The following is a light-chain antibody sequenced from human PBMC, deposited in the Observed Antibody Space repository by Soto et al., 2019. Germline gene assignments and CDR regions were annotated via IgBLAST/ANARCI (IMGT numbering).Light chain of an antibody. V-gene: IGKV3-15*01. Sequence: EIVMTQSPATRSVSPGERATLSCRASQSVSSNLAWYQQKPGQAPRLLIYGASTRATGIPARFSGSGSGTEFTLTISSLQSEDFAVYYCQQYNNWPPPLTFGGGTKVEIK. CDR3: QQYNNWPPPLT. CDR1: QSVSSN. J-gene: IGKJ4*01. CDR2: GAS.